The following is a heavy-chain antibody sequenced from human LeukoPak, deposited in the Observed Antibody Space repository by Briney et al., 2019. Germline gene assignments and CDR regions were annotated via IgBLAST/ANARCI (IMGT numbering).Heavy chain of an antibody. CDR3: ARGVLAV. J-gene: IGHJ6*04. CDR2: INHSGST. Sequence: SETLSLTCAVYGVSFSGYYWSWIRQPPGKGLEWIGEINHSGSTNYNPSLKSRVTISVDTSKNQFSLKLSSVTAADTAVYYCARGVLAVWGKGTTVTVSS. CDR1: GVSFSGYY. V-gene: IGHV4-34*01.